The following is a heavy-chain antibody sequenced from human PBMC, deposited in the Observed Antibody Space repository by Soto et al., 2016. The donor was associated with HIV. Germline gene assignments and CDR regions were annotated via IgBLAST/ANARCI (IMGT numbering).Heavy chain of an antibody. D-gene: IGHD3-10*02. CDR3: ARVMSYYYYYMDV. CDR1: GFTFSSYA. CDR2: ISSNGGST. J-gene: IGHJ6*03. V-gene: IGHV3-64*01. Sequence: EVQLVGSGGGLVQPGGSLRLSCAASGFTFSSYAMHWVRQAPGKGLEYVSAISSNGGSTYYANSVKGRFTISRDNSKNTLYLQMGSLRAEDMAVYYCARVMSYYYYYMDVWGKGATVTVSS.